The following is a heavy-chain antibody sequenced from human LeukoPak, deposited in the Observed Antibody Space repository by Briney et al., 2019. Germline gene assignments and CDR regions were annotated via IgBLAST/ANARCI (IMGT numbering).Heavy chain of an antibody. V-gene: IGHV3-48*01. CDR1: GFTFCRNT. J-gene: IGHJ4*02. Sequence: GGSLCLSCAASGFTFCRNTLEWVRQAPGLGLEWMSYTGSDNTTIDYADSVKGRFTISRDNAKNSLYLHMSSLRADDTAVYYCASVWGYSTGRQRPTARADFDHWGQGTLVIVSS. CDR2: TGSDNTTI. CDR3: ASVWGYSTGRQRPTARADFDH. D-gene: IGHD6-19*01.